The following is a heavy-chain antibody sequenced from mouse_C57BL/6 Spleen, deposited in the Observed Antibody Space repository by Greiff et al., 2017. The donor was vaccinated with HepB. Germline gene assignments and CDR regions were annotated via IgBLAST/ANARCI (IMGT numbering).Heavy chain of an antibody. V-gene: IGHV1-80*01. J-gene: IGHJ1*03. CDR3: ARFWDVRYFDV. Sequence: VKLMESGAELVKPGASVKISCKASGYAFSSYWMNWVKQRPGKGLEWIGQIYPGDGDTNYNGKFKGKATLTADKSSSTAYMQLSSLTSEDSAVYFCARFWDVRYFDVWGTGTTVTVSS. CDR2: IYPGDGDT. CDR1: GYAFSSYW. D-gene: IGHD4-1*01.